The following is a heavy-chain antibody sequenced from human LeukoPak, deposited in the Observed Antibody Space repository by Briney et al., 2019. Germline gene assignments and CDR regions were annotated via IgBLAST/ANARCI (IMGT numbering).Heavy chain of an antibody. D-gene: IGHD6-6*01. CDR2: INPNSGGT. CDR1: GYTFTGCY. J-gene: IGHJ4*02. Sequence: ASVKVSCKASGYTFTGCYMHWVRQAPGQGLEWMGWINPNSGGTNYAQKFQGRVTMTRDTSISTAYMELSRLRSDDTAVYYCARFEYSSSREFDYWGQGTLVTVSS. CDR3: ARFEYSSSREFDY. V-gene: IGHV1-2*02.